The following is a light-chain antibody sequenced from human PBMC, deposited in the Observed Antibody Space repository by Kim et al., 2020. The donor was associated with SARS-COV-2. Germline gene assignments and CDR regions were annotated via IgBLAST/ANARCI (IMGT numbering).Light chain of an antibody. CDR3: NSRDKSGDHLV. V-gene: IGLV3-19*01. CDR2: AKN. CDR1: NLRSFY. J-gene: IGLJ3*02. Sequence: ALGQTVRSTCQEDNLRSFYASWYQVKPGQAPKLVIFAKNARPSGIPDRFSASSSGNAAYLTITGAQAEDEADYYCNSRDKSGDHLVFGGGTQLTVL.